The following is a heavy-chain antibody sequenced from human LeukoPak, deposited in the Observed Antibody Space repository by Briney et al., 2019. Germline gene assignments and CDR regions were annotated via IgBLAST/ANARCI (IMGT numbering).Heavy chain of an antibody. CDR2: MNPNSGNT. V-gene: IGHV1-8*01. Sequence: ASVKVSCKASGYTFTSYDINWVRQATGQGLEWMGWMNPNSGNTGYAQKFQGRVTMTRNTSISTAYVELSSLRSEDTAVYYCAREGIVSDCSSTSCYEEYFQHWGQGTLVTVSS. D-gene: IGHD2-2*01. CDR3: AREGIVSDCSSTSCYEEYFQH. J-gene: IGHJ1*01. CDR1: GYTFTSYD.